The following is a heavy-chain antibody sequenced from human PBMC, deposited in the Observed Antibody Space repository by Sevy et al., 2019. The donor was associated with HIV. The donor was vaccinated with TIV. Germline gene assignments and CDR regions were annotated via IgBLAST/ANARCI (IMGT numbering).Heavy chain of an antibody. CDR3: ARVISGSYYPYYFDY. CDR1: GFTFSSYW. V-gene: IGHV3-7*01. Sequence: GGSLRLSCAASGFTFSSYWMSWVRQAPGKGLEWVANIKQDGSEKYYVDSVKGRFTISRANAKNSLYLQMNRLRAEDTAVYYCARVISGSYYPYYFDYWGQGTLVTVSS. J-gene: IGHJ4*02. CDR2: IKQDGSEK. D-gene: IGHD3-10*01.